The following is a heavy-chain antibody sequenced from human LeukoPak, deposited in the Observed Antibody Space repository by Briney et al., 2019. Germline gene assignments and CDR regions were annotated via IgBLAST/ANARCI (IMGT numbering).Heavy chain of an antibody. D-gene: IGHD3-16*01. Sequence: GGSLRLSCAASGFTSSSYWMSWVRQAPGKGLEWVANIKQDGSEKYYVDSVKGRFTISRDNAKNSLYLQMNSLRAEDTAVYYCARVGSYDYVWGTHFDYWGQGTLVTVSS. CDR3: ARVGSYDYVWGTHFDY. J-gene: IGHJ4*02. CDR1: GFTSSSYW. CDR2: IKQDGSEK. V-gene: IGHV3-7*01.